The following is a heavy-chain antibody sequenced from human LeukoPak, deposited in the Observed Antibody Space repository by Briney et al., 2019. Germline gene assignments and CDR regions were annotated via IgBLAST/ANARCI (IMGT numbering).Heavy chain of an antibody. CDR1: GGSFSGYY. Sequence: SETLSLTCAVYGGSFSGYYWSWIRQHPGKGLEWIGYIYYSGSTYYNPSLKSRVTISVDTSKNQFSLKLSSVTAADTAVYYCARLDYGDYPYAFDIWGQGTMVTVSS. CDR2: IYYSGST. D-gene: IGHD4-17*01. V-gene: IGHV4-31*11. J-gene: IGHJ3*02. CDR3: ARLDYGDYPYAFDI.